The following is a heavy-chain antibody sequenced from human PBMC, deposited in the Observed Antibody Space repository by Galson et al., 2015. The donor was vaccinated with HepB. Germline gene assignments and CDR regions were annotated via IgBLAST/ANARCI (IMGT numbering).Heavy chain of an antibody. CDR2: ISSSSNAM. CDR3: ARDLVVVIATRYYQYAMDV. J-gene: IGHJ6*02. Sequence: SLRLSCAASGFTFSSYGMNWVRQAPGKGLEWVSYISSSSNAMSYADSVKGRFTISRDNAKNSLYLQMNSLRGEDTAVYYCARDLVVVIATRYYQYAMDVWGQGTTVTVSS. CDR1: GFTFSSYG. V-gene: IGHV3-48*01. D-gene: IGHD3-22*01.